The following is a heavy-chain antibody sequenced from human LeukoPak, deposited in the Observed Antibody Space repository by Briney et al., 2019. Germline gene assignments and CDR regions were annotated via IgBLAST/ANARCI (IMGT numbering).Heavy chain of an antibody. Sequence: GGSLRLSCAASGFTFTSHAMNWVRQAPGKGLEWLSYISISSSAIHYADSVKGRFTISRDNAKNSLYLQMNSLRAEDWAVYYCTRGLSIPGGDSNYWGQGTLVAVSS. D-gene: IGHD2-21*02. J-gene: IGHJ4*02. CDR1: GFTFTSHA. CDR2: ISISSSAI. CDR3: TRGLSIPGGDSNY. V-gene: IGHV3-48*04.